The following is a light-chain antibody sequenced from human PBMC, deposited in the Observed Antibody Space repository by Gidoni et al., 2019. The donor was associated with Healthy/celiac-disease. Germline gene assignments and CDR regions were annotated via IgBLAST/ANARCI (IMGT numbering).Light chain of an antibody. V-gene: IGKV3-11*01. CDR1: QSVSSY. CDR2: DAS. CDR3: QQRSNWPWT. Sequence: EIVLTQSPATLSLSPGESATLSCSAIQSVSSYLAWYQQKPGQAPRRLIYDASNRATGIPARFSGSGSGTDFTLTISSIEPEDLAVYYCQQRSNWPWTFGQGTKVEIK. J-gene: IGKJ1*01.